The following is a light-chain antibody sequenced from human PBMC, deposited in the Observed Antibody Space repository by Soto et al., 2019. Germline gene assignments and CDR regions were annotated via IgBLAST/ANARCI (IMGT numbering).Light chain of an antibody. V-gene: IGKV3-15*01. J-gene: IGKJ4*01. CDR1: QSVSSN. Sequence: EIVMTQSPATLSVSPGERATLSCSASQSVSSNLAWYQQKPGQAPRLLIYGASTRATGIPARFSGSGSGTEFTXTXSSLQXEDFAVYYCQQYNNWPLTFGGGTKVEIK. CDR2: GAS. CDR3: QQYNNWPLT.